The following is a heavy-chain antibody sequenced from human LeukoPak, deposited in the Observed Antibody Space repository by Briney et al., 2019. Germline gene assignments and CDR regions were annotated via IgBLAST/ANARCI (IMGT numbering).Heavy chain of an antibody. CDR3: AKVGESGGVWKYYFDY. Sequence: GGSLRLSCAASGFTFSSYAMSWVRQAPGKGLEWVSCISGGGGSTYYADSVKGRFTISRDNSKNTLYLQMNSLRAEDTAVYYCAKVGESGGVWKYYFDYWGQGTLVTVSS. CDR1: GFTFSSYA. D-gene: IGHD2-15*01. J-gene: IGHJ4*02. V-gene: IGHV3-23*01. CDR2: ISGGGGST.